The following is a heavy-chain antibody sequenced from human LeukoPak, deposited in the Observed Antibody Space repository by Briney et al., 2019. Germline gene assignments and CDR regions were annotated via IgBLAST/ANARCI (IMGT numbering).Heavy chain of an antibody. CDR3: ARWNEYCTNGVCYPPHYNFDY. Sequence: GESLKISCKGSGYSFTSYWIGWVRQMPGKGLEWMGIIYPGDSDTRYSPSFQGQVTISADKSISTAYLQWSSLKASDTAMYYCARWNEYCTNGVCYPPHYNFDYWGQGTLVTVSS. CDR2: IYPGDSDT. V-gene: IGHV5-51*01. D-gene: IGHD2-8*01. J-gene: IGHJ4*02. CDR1: GYSFTSYW.